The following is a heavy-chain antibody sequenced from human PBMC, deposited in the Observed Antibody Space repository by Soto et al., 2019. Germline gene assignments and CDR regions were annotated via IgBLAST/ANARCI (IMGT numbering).Heavy chain of an antibody. CDR1: GYTFTSYD. V-gene: IGHV1-8*01. CDR3: ARFFDSRVDYYDSSRYIYYYGMDV. CDR2: MNPNSGNT. D-gene: IGHD3-22*01. J-gene: IGHJ6*02. Sequence: ASVKVSCKASGYTFTSYDINWVRQATGQGLEWMGWMNPNSGNTGYAQKFQGRVTMTRNTSISTAYMELSSLRSEDTDVYYCARFFDSRVDYYDSSRYIYYYGMDVWGQGTTVTVSS.